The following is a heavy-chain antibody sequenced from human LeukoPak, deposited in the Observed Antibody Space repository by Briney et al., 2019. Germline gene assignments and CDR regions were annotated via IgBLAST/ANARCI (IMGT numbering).Heavy chain of an antibody. J-gene: IGHJ3*02. CDR2: IYYSGST. Sequence: PSETLSLTCTVSGGSISSYYWSWIRQPPGKGLEWIGYIYYSGSTNYNPSLKSRVTISVDTSKNQFSLKLSSVTAADTAVYYCARLSYRHAFDIWGQGTMVTVSS. CDR3: ARLSYRHAFDI. CDR1: GGSISSYY. V-gene: IGHV4-59*08. D-gene: IGHD1-26*01.